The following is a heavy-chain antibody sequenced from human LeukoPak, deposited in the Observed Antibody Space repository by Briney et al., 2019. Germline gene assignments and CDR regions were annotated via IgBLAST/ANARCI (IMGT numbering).Heavy chain of an antibody. CDR1: GGSFSGYY. D-gene: IGHD2-15*01. CDR3: ARLLLGYCSGGSCPRGVIDY. Sequence: SETLSLTCAVYGGSFSGYYWSWIRQPPGKGLEWIGEINHSGSTNYNPSLKSRVTISVDTSKNQFSLKLSSVTAADTAVYYCARLLLGYCSGGSCPRGVIDYWGQGTLVTVSS. CDR2: INHSGST. J-gene: IGHJ4*02. V-gene: IGHV4-34*01.